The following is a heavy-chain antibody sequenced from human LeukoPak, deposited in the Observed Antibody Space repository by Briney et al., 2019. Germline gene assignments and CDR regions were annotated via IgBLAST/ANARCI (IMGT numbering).Heavy chain of an antibody. CDR3: AREDGDYDGHMDV. Sequence: ASVKVSCKASGYTFTSYDINWVRQATGQGLEWMGWMNPNSGNTGYAQKFQGRVTMSRDTSISTAYMELSSQRSDDTAVYYCAREDGDYDGHMDVWGKGTTVTVSS. J-gene: IGHJ6*03. CDR1: GYTFTSYD. V-gene: IGHV1-8*02. D-gene: IGHD4-17*01. CDR2: MNPNSGNT.